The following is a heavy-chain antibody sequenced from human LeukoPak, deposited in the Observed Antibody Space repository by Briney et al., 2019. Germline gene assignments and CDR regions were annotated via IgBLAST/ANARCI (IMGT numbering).Heavy chain of an antibody. CDR2: IYSGGST. D-gene: IGHD6-13*01. CDR3: AKRSPDRNSSRYQGNYYYSYYMDV. J-gene: IGHJ6*03. CDR1: GFTVSSNY. Sequence: GGSLRLSCAASGFTVSSNYMSWVRQAPGRGLEWVSVIYSGGSTYYADSVKGRFTISRDNSKNTLYLQMNSLRAEDTAVYYCAKRSPDRNSSRYQGNYYYSYYMDVWGKGTTVTISS. V-gene: IGHV3-53*01.